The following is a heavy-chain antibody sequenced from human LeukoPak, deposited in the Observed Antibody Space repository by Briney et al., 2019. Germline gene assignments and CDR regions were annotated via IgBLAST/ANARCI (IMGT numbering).Heavy chain of an antibody. Sequence: SETLSLTCAVSGGSISGFYWTWIRQPPGKGLEFIGQIHYSGSTDYNPSLKSRITMSVDTSKNQFFLSLNSVAAADTAVYYCAKFGLYYNMDVWGQGTTVTVSS. D-gene: IGHD3-16*01. J-gene: IGHJ6*02. CDR2: IHYSGST. V-gene: IGHV4-59*03. CDR1: GGSISGFY. CDR3: AKFGLYYNMDV.